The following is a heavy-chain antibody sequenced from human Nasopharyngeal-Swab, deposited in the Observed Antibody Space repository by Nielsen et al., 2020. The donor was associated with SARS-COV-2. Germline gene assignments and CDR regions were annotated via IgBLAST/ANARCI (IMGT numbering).Heavy chain of an antibody. CDR1: GFTFSSYG. V-gene: IGHV3-30*02. D-gene: IGHD3-3*01. CDR3: ASIPNRGWSFDY. J-gene: IGHJ4*02. CDR2: IRYDGSNK. Sequence: GESLKISCAASGFTFSSYGMHWVRQAPGKGLEWVAFIRYDGSNKYYADSVEGRFTISRDNSKNTLYLQMNSLRAEDTAVYYCASIPNRGWSFDYWGQGTLVTVSS.